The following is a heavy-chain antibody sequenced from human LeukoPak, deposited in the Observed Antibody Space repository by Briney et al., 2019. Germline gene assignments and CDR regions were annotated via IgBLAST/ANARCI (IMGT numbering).Heavy chain of an antibody. Sequence: SVKVSCKASGGTFSSYAISWVRQAPGQGLEWMGGIIPIFGTANYAQKFQGRVTITTDESTSTAYMELSSLRSEDTAVYYCARESDAINWFDPWGQGTLVTVSS. J-gene: IGHJ5*02. V-gene: IGHV1-69*05. CDR2: IIPIFGTA. D-gene: IGHD2-8*01. CDR3: ARESDAINWFDP. CDR1: GGTFSSYA.